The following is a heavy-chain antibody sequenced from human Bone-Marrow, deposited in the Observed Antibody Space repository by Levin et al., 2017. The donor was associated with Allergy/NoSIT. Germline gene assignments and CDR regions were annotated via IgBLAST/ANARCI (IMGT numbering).Heavy chain of an antibody. Sequence: GGSLRLSCTASGFTFGDYAMSWFRQAPGKGLEWVGFIRSKAYGGTTEYAASVKGRFTSSRDESKSIAYLQMNSLKPEDTAVYYCTREFYDYIWGEGFDYWGQGTLVTVP. D-gene: IGHD3-16*01. J-gene: IGHJ4*02. V-gene: IGHV3-49*03. CDR2: IRSKAYGGTT. CDR3: TREFYDYIWGEGFDY. CDR1: GFTFGDYA.